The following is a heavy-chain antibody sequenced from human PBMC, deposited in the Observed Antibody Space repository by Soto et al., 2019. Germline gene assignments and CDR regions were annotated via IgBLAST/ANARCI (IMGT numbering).Heavy chain of an antibody. V-gene: IGHV3-30*03. CDR1: GFTFSSYG. D-gene: IGHD1-26*01. J-gene: IGHJ3*02. CDR2: ISYDGSNK. Sequence: QVQLVESGGGVVQPGRSLRLSCAASGFTFSSYGMHWVRQAPGKGLEWVAVISYDGSNKYYADSVKGRFTISRDNSKKTLYLQMNSLRAEYTAVYYCAIKQGWKLLSPAFDIWGQGTMVTVSS. CDR3: AIKQGWKLLSPAFDI.